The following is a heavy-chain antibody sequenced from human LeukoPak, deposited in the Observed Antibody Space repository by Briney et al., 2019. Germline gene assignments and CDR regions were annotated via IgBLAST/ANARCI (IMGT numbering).Heavy chain of an antibody. D-gene: IGHD2-2*01. Sequence: PSETLSLTCAVHGGSFSGYYWSWIRQPPGKGLEWIGEINHSGSTNYNPSLKSRVTISVDTSKNQFSLKLSSVTAADTAVYYCARGKVPAAIGQGWFDPWGQGTLVTVSS. CDR1: GGSFSGYY. CDR3: ARGKVPAAIGQGWFDP. V-gene: IGHV4-34*01. J-gene: IGHJ5*02. CDR2: INHSGST.